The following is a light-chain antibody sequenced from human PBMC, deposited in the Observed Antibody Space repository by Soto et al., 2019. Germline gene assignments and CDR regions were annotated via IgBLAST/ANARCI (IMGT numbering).Light chain of an antibody. CDR2: GAS. Sequence: EFVLTQSPGTLSLSPVERATLSCRASQSVRSSHLVWYQQKPGQAPRLLIYGASSRATGIPDRFSGSGSGTDFTLTVSRLEPEDFAVYYCQQYSSSPLTFGGGTKVDIK. V-gene: IGKV3-20*01. CDR3: QQYSSSPLT. CDR1: QSVRSSH. J-gene: IGKJ4*01.